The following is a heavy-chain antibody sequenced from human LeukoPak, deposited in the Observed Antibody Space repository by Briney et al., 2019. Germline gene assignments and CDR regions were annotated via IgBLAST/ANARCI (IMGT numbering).Heavy chain of an antibody. Sequence: GGSLRLSYAASGFSFSDNAMTWVRQAPGKGLGWVAVISSGGNTKYADSERGRFSISRDNSKNTLYLQMNSLRAEDTAVYYCAKHLGGNYFDRPFDYWGQGTLVTVSS. CDR2: ISSGGNT. CDR1: GFSFSDNA. J-gene: IGHJ4*02. V-gene: IGHV3-23*01. CDR3: AKHLGGNYFDRPFDY. D-gene: IGHD3-22*01.